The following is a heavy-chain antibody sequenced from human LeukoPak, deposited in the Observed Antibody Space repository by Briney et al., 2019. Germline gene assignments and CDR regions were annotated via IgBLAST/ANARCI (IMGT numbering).Heavy chain of an antibody. CDR1: GGSISTYY. V-gene: IGHV4-59*12. J-gene: IGHJ4*02. D-gene: IGHD3-22*01. CDR2: IYYTGST. CDR3: ARGRYNDLYYLDY. Sequence: SETLSLTCTVSGGSISTYYWTWIRQPPGKGLEWIGYIYYTGSTNYNPSLRSRVTISVDTSKNQFSLNLSSVTAADTAVYYCARGRYNDLYYLDYWGQGTLVTVSS.